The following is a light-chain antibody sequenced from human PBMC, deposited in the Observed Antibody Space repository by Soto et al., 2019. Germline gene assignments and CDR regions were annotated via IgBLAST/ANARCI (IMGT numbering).Light chain of an antibody. CDR1: QSVSSSY. V-gene: IGKV3-11*01. J-gene: IGKJ5*01. Sequence: SWLPGERATLSCRASQSVSSSYLAWYQQKTGQAPRLPIYGASNRATGIPARFSGSGSGTDFTLTISSLEPADSAIYYCQQRNIWPPVTCGQGTRLEIK. CDR3: QQRNIWPPVT. CDR2: GAS.